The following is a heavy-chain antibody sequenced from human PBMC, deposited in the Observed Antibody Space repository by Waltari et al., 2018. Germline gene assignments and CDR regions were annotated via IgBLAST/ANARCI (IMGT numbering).Heavy chain of an antibody. J-gene: IGHJ6*02. Sequence: QLQLQESGPGLVKPSETLSLTCTVSGGSISSSSYYWGWIRQPPGKGLEWIGRIYYSGSTYYNPSLKSRVTISVDTSKNQFSLKLSSVTAADTAVYYCAIYDFSGGMDVWGQGTTVTVSS. CDR3: AIYDFSGGMDV. CDR2: IYYSGST. CDR1: GGSISSSSYY. D-gene: IGHD3-3*01. V-gene: IGHV4-39*07.